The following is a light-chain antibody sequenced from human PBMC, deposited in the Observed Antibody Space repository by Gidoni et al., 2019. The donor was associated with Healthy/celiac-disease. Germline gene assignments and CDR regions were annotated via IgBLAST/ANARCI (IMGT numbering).Light chain of an antibody. CDR2: GNS. CDR3: QSYDSSMSVL. V-gene: IGLV1-40*01. CDR1: SSHIGAGYD. Sequence: SVLTQPPSLSGPPRNRVPISCTGNSSHIGAGYDVHWYQQLPGTATKLLIYGNSNRPSGVPDRFSGCKTSTSASLTIAGLQAEDEADYYGQSYDSSMSVLFGGGTKLTVL. J-gene: IGLJ2*01.